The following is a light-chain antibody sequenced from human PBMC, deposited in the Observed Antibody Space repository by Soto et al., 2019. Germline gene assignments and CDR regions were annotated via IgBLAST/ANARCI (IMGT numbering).Light chain of an antibody. CDR3: QQYGSSPAT. J-gene: IGKJ1*01. CDR2: GAS. Sequence: AIQLTQSPSSLSASVGDRVTITCRASQGISSYLGWYQQKPGKAPKLLIYGASSRATGIPDRFSGSGSGTDFTLTISRLEPEDFAVYYCQQYGSSPATFGQGTKVDI. CDR1: QGISSY. V-gene: IGKV1-13*02.